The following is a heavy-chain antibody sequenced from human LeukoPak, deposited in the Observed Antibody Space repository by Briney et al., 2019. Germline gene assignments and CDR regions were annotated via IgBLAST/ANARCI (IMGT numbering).Heavy chain of an antibody. J-gene: IGHJ4*02. D-gene: IGHD3-16*02. Sequence: GGSLTLSCAASGCTFSRYAMSGVRQAPGKGRDGVSAITGSGGSTYYAASVKGRFTISRDNTKNTLYLQTNSLSAEDTAVYYCANLAGIVWGQGTLVTVSS. CDR3: ANLAGIV. CDR2: ITGSGGST. CDR1: GCTFSRYA. V-gene: IGHV3-23*01.